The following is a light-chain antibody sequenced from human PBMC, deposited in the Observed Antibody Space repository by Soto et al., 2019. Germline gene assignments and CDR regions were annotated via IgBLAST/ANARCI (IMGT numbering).Light chain of an antibody. Sequence: EIVLTQSPATLSLSPGERGTLSCRASQSVGSSLAWYQQKLGQAPRLLIYAASDRATGIPGRFSGSGSGTDFTLTISSLEPEDFAVYYCQQRSNWPPITFGQGTRLEIK. J-gene: IGKJ5*01. CDR3: QQRSNWPPIT. CDR2: AAS. CDR1: QSVGSS. V-gene: IGKV3-11*01.